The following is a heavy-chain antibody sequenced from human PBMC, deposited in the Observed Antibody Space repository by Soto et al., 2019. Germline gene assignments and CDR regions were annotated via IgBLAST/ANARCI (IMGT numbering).Heavy chain of an antibody. CDR1: GASISSYY. CDR3: ARAQPFEFHNRFDP. CDR2: ISYSGST. Sequence: QVQLQESGPGLVKTSETLSLTCTVTGASISSYYWSWIRQPPGKGLEWIGHISYSGSTNYNPSVMRRVTVSVDRSTNQFSLKLSSVTAADTAVYYCARAQPFEFHNRFDPWSQGTLVSVSS. J-gene: IGHJ5*02. V-gene: IGHV4-59*01. D-gene: IGHD2-2*01.